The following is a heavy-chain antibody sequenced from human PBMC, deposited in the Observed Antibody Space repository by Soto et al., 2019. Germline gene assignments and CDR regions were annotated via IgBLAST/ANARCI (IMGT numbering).Heavy chain of an antibody. CDR3: ARGWDDRTPLIASAYTIERWAFDI. CDR2: INPNSGGT. CDR1: GYTFTGYY. J-gene: IGHJ3*02. V-gene: IGHV1-2*04. Sequence: ASVKVSCKASGYTFTGYYMHWVRQAPGQGLEWMGWINPNSGGTNYAQKFQGWVTMTRDTSISTAYMELSRLRSDDTAVYYCARGWDDRTPLIASAYTIERWAFDIWGQGTIDTVSS. D-gene: IGHD3-16*01.